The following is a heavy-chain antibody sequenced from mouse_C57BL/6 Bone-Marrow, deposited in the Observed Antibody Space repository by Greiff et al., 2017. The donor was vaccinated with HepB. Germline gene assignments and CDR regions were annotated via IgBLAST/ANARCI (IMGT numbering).Heavy chain of an antibody. Sequence: EVKVVESGGGLVKPGGSLKLSCAASGFTFSDYGMHWVRQAPEKGLEWVAYISSGSSTIYYADTVKGRFTISRDNAKNTLFLQMTSLRSEDTAMYYCARHGYYSFYYAMDYWGQGTSVTVSS. D-gene: IGHD2-3*01. CDR3: ARHGYYSFYYAMDY. V-gene: IGHV5-17*01. CDR1: GFTFSDYG. CDR2: ISSGSSTI. J-gene: IGHJ4*01.